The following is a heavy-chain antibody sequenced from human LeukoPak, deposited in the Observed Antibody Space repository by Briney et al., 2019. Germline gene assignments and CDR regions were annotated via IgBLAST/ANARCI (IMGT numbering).Heavy chain of an antibody. Sequence: SVKVSCKASRGTFISYAISWVRQAPGQGLEWMGGIIPIFGTANYAQKFQGRVTITADESTSTAYMELSSLRSEDTAVYYCARGRDIVVVPYYYYYYMDVWGKGTTVTVSS. J-gene: IGHJ6*03. V-gene: IGHV1-69*01. CDR1: RGTFISYA. CDR3: ARGRDIVVVPYYYYYYMDV. CDR2: IIPIFGTA. D-gene: IGHD2-2*01.